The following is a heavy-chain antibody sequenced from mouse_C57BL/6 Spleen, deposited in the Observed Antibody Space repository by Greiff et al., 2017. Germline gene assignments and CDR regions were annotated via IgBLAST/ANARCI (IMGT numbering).Heavy chain of an antibody. CDR3: ATRRPYYYGSSRYFDG. J-gene: IGHJ1*03. CDR1: GYTFTSYW. CDR2: IDPSDSET. Sequence: QVQLQQPGAELVRPGSSVKLSCKASGYTFTSYWMHWVKQRPIQGLEWIGNIDPSDSETHYNQKFKDQATLTVDKSSSTAYMQLSRLTSDDSAVYYCATRRPYYYGSSRYFDGWGTETTVTVSS. V-gene: IGHV1-52*01. D-gene: IGHD1-1*01.